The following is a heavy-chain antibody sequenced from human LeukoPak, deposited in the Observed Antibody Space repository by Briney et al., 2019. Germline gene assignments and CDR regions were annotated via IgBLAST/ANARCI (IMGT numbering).Heavy chain of an antibody. V-gene: IGHV4-61*02. J-gene: IGHJ4*02. D-gene: IGHD5-12*01. CDR1: GGSISSSSYY. CDR3: ARDSGYDKKLDY. Sequence: PSETLSLTCTVSGGSISSSSYYWSWIRQPAGKGLEWIGRIYTSGSTNYNPSLKSRVTISVDTSKNQFSLKLSSVTAADTAVYYCARDSGYDKKLDYWGQGTLVTVSS. CDR2: IYTSGST.